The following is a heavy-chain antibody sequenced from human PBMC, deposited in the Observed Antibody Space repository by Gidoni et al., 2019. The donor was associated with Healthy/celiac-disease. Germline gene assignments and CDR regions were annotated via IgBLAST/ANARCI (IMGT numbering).Heavy chain of an antibody. J-gene: IGHJ2*01. CDR2: ISYDGSNK. CDR3: ARDHGTTVTYWYFDL. V-gene: IGHV3-30*19. D-gene: IGHD4-17*01. CDR1: GFTFSNYG. Sequence: QVQLVESGGGVVQPGRSLRLSCAASGFTFSNYGMHWVRQAPGKGLEWVAVISYDGSNKYYADSVKGRFTISRDNSKNTLYLQMNSLRAEDTAVYYCARDHGTTVTYWYFDLWGRGTLVTVSS.